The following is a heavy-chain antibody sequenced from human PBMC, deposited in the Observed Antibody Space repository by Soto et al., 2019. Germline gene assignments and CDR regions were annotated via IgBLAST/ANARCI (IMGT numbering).Heavy chain of an antibody. Sequence: QLQLQESGPGMVKPSETLSLTCTVSGASITSTSYHWGWIRQPPGKGLEWIGNFYYSGSTYYNPSLRSRVTISVDASKNQFSVKVSSVTATDTAVYYCARSVADYYYGMDVWGQGTTVTVSS. CDR2: FYYSGST. D-gene: IGHD5-12*01. V-gene: IGHV4-39*01. CDR3: ARSVADYYYGMDV. CDR1: GASITSTSYH. J-gene: IGHJ6*02.